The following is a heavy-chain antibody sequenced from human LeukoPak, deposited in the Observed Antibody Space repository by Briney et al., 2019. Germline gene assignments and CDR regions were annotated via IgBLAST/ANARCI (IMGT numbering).Heavy chain of an antibody. V-gene: IGHV3-23*01. Sequence: GGSLRLSCAASGFTFGSYGMSWVRQAPGKGLEWVSFISPSGDRTSNADSVEGRFTISRDNPRDTSYLQMNSLRDEDTAGYYCAIMHGYYDGSGYWVQWGQGTLVTVSS. CDR1: GFTFGSYG. CDR2: ISPSGDRT. D-gene: IGHD3-22*01. J-gene: IGHJ4*02. CDR3: AIMHGYYDGSGYWVQ.